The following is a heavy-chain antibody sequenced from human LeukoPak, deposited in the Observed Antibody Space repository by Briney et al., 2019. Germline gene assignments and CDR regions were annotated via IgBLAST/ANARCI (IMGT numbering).Heavy chain of an antibody. D-gene: IGHD1-1*01. Sequence: KPSETLSLTCTVSGDSISRESWSWIRQAPGKGLECIGYSYDSWRMNYNPSLQSRVTISLDASKNRLSLQLTSVTAADTAVYYCARRIQLWSYWHFDLWGRGTLVTVTS. J-gene: IGHJ2*01. V-gene: IGHV4-4*08. CDR2: SYDSWRM. CDR1: GDSISRES. CDR3: ARRIQLWSYWHFDL.